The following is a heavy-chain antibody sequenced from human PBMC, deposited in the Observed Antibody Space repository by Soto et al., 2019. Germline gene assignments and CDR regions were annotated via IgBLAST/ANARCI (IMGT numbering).Heavy chain of an antibody. D-gene: IGHD2-15*01. CDR2: IIPILGIA. J-gene: IGHJ5*02. Sequence: QVQLVQSGAEVKKPGSSVKVSCKASGGTFSSYTISWVRQAPGQGLAWMGRIIPILGIANYAQKFQCRITITANKATSTAYMELSRLRCEGTAVYYCARSCSGSSCYSFQTADPWGQGTLVTVSS. CDR1: GGTFSSYT. CDR3: ARSCSGSSCYSFQTADP. V-gene: IGHV1-69*02.